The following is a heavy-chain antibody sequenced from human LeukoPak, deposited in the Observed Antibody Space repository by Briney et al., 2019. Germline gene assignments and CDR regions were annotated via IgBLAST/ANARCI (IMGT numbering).Heavy chain of an antibody. J-gene: IGHJ6*03. V-gene: IGHV1-69*06. D-gene: IGHD6-19*01. CDR1: GGTFSSYA. Sequence: SVKVSCKASGGTFSSYAISWVRQAPGQGLEWMGGIIPIYGTANYAQKFQGRVTITADKSTSTAYMEPSSLRSEDTAVYYCARDRIAVAGRKYYYYMDVWGKGTTVTVSS. CDR2: IIPIYGTA. CDR3: ARDRIAVAGRKYYYYMDV.